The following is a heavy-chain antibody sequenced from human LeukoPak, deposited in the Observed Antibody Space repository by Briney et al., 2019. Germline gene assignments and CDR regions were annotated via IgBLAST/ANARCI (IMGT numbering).Heavy chain of an antibody. CDR3: ARELKRVNDLHTRTYNWFDP. CDR2: IYYSVST. J-gene: IGHJ5*02. CDR1: GGSISSYY. D-gene: IGHD1-1*01. V-gene: IGHV4-59*01. Sequence: SETLSLTCTVSGGSISSYYWSWIRQPPGKGLEWIGYIYYSVSTNYNTSLKSRVTISVDTSKNQFSLKLSSVTAADTAVYYCARELKRVNDLHTRTYNWFDPWGQGTLVTVSS.